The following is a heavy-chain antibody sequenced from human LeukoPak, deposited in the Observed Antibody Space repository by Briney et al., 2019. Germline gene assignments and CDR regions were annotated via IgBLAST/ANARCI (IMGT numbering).Heavy chain of an antibody. D-gene: IGHD4-17*01. CDR3: ARSAVTLDY. CDR2: ISSNSAYI. CDR1: GFTFDDFA. J-gene: IGHJ4*02. V-gene: IGHV3-9*01. Sequence: PGGSLRLSCAASGFTFDDFAMHWVRQAPGKGLEWVSGISSNSAYIGYADSVKGRFTISRDNAKNSLYLQMNSPRAEDTAVYYCARSAVTLDYWGQGTLVTVSS.